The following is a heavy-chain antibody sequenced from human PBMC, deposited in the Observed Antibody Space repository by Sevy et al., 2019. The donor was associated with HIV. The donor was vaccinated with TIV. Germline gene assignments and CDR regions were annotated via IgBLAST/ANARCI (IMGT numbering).Heavy chain of an antibody. J-gene: IGHJ4*02. D-gene: IGHD5-18*01. V-gene: IGHV3-23*01. CDR1: GFTFSSYA. CDR2: ISGSGGST. Sequence: GGSLRVSCAASGFTFSSYAMSWVRQAPGKGLEWVSAISGSGGSTYYADSVKGRFTISRDNSKNTLYLQMNSLRAEDTAVYYCARRWIQLWLFDYRGQGTLVTVSS. CDR3: ARRWIQLWLFDY.